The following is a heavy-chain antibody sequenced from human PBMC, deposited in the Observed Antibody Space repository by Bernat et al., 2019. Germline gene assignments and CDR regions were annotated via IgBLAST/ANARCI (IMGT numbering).Heavy chain of an antibody. CDR3: AKDRIYCSGGSCYSDAFDI. D-gene: IGHD2-15*01. V-gene: IGHV3-23*01. CDR2: ISGSGGST. Sequence: EVQLLESGGGLVQPGGSLRLSCAASGFTFSSYAMSWVRQAPGKGLEWVSAISGSGGSTYYADSVKGRFTISRDNSKNTLYLQMNSLRAEDTAVYYCAKDRIYCSGGSCYSDAFDIWDQGTMVTVSS. CDR1: GFTFSSYA. J-gene: IGHJ3*02.